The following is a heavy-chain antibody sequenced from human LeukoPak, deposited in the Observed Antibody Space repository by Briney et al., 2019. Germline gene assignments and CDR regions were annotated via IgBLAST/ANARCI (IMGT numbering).Heavy chain of an antibody. CDR2: IYYSGST. CDR1: GGSLSITTYY. Sequence: SETLSLTCTVSGGSLSITTYYWGWIRQPPGKGLEWIGNIYYSGSTYYNPSLKSRVTISVDTSKNQFSLKLSSVTAADTAVYYCARDYMVRGVIDYWGQGTLVTVSS. CDR3: ARDYMVRGVIDY. J-gene: IGHJ4*02. V-gene: IGHV4-39*07. D-gene: IGHD3-10*01.